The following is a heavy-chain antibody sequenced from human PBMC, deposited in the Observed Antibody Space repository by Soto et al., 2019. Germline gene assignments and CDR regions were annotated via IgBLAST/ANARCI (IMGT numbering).Heavy chain of an antibody. D-gene: IGHD3-22*01. J-gene: IGHJ6*02. CDR3: AREGGYYDDNGMDV. V-gene: IGHV4-30-4*01. CDR2: IYYSGST. CDR1: GGSISSGDYY. Sequence: SETLSLTCTVSGGSISSGDYYWSWIRQPPGKGLEWIGYIYYSGSTYYNPSLKSRVTISVDTSKNQFSLKLSSVTAADTAVYYCAREGGYYDDNGMDVWGQGTTVTVSS.